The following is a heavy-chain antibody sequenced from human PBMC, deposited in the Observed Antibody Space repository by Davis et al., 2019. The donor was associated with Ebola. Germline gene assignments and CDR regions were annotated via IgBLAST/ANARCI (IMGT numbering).Heavy chain of an antibody. CDR1: GFTFSDYY. CDR2: ISSSGSTI. V-gene: IGHV3-11*01. Sequence: GESLKISCAASGFTFSDYYMSWIRQAPGKGLEWVSYISSSGSTIYYADSVKGRFTISRDNAKNTLYLQMNSLRAEDTAVYYCARVRRGMATSNFDYWGQGTLVTVSS. D-gene: IGHD5-24*01. J-gene: IGHJ4*02. CDR3: ARVRRGMATSNFDY.